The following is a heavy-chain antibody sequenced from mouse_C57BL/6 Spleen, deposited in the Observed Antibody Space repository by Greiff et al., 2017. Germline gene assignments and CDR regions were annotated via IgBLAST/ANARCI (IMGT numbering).Heavy chain of an antibody. CDR3: ARQSTTVGRGFAY. CDR2: IYPGDGDT. Sequence: QVQLKQSGAELVKPGASVKISCKASGYAFSSYWMNWVKQRPGTGLEWIGQIYPGDGDTNYNGKFKGKATLTADKSSSTAYMQLSSLTSEDSAVYFCARQSTTVGRGFAYWGQGTLVTVSA. J-gene: IGHJ3*01. D-gene: IGHD1-1*01. CDR1: GYAFSSYW. V-gene: IGHV1-80*01.